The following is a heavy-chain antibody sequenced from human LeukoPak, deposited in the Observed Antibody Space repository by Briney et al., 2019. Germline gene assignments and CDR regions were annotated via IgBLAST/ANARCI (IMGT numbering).Heavy chain of an antibody. V-gene: IGHV3-33*01. Sequence: PGGSLRLSCAASGFTFSSYGMHWVRQAPGKGLEWVAVIWYDGSNKYYADSVKGRFTISRDNSKNTLYLQMNSLRAEDTAVYYCARDGVPAANAMYNWFDPWGQGTLVTVSS. J-gene: IGHJ5*02. CDR3: ARDGVPAANAMYNWFDP. CDR2: IWYDGSNK. D-gene: IGHD2-2*01. CDR1: GFTFSSYG.